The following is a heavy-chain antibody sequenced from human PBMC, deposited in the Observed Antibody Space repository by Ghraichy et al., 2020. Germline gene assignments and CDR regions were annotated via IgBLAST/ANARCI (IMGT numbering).Heavy chain of an antibody. D-gene: IGHD2-8*01. J-gene: IGHJ4*02. CDR1: GGSISGYY. CDR2: IYHSGTT. CDR3: ARSNGWSDY. V-gene: IGHV4-59*08. Sequence: SETLSLTCTVSGGSISGYYWSWIRQPPGKGLEWIGYIYHSGTTNYNPSLKSRVTISVDTSKNQFSLNLSSVTAADTAVYYCARSNGWSDYWGQGTRVTVSS.